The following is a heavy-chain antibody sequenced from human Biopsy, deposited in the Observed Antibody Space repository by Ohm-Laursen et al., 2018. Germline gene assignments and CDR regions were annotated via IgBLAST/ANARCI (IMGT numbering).Heavy chain of an antibody. CDR1: GGSVSDSFHF. V-gene: IGHV4-61*01. D-gene: IGHD2-2*01. J-gene: IGHJ6*02. CDR2: VYYSGTT. CDR3: ARDVKRYCSGTSCYSGYFGMDV. Sequence: TLSLTCTASGGSVSDSFHFWSWIRQPPGKGLEWIGDVYYSGTTNYNPSLKSRLTISVDTSKNQFSLNLNSVTAADTAVYFCARDVKRYCSGTSCYSGYFGMDVWGQGTTVTVS.